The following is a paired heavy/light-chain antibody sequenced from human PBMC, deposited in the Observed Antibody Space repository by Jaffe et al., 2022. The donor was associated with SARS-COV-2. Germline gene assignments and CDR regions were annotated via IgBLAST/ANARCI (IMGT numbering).Light chain of an antibody. CDR2: EVS. J-gene: IGLJ2*01. CDR1: SSDVGGYNY. Sequence: QSALTQPASVSGSPGQSITISCTGTSSDVGGYNYVSWYQQHPGKAPKLMIYEVSNRPSGVSNRFSGSKSGNTASLTISGLQAEDEADYYCSSYTSSSTLYVVFGGGTKLTVL. V-gene: IGLV2-14*01. CDR3: SSYTSSSTLYVV.
Heavy chain of an antibody. Sequence: QVQLVESGGGLVKPGGSLRLSCAASGFTFSDYYMSWIRQAPGKGLEWVSYISSSGSTIYYADSVKGRFTISRDNAKNSLYLQMNSLRAEDTAVYYCARGGLLALPAAVDYWGQGTLVTVSS. J-gene: IGHJ4*02. CDR2: ISSSGSTI. V-gene: IGHV3-11*01. D-gene: IGHD2-2*01. CDR3: ARGGLLALPAAVDY. CDR1: GFTFSDYY.